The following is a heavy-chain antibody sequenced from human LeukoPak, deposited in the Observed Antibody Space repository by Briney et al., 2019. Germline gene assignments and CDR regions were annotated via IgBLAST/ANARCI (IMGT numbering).Heavy chain of an antibody. CDR1: GGPFSGYF. CDR2: IYNSGTT. J-gene: IGHJ4*02. Sequence: SETLSLTCAVSGGPFSGYFWSWIRQSSGKGLEWIGEIYNSGTTNYNPSLNSRVTISEDTSKNQFYLNLSSVTAADTAVYYCARRYYYNLGSFPFDFWGQGTLVTVSS. V-gene: IGHV4-34*01. D-gene: IGHD3-10*01. CDR3: ARRYYYNLGSFPFDF.